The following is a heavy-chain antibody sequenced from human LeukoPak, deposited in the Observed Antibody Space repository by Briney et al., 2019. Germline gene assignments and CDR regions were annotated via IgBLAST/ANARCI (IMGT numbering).Heavy chain of an antibody. CDR1: GIIFSNYG. J-gene: IGHJ4*02. CDR3: AKDYCRGGNCPLPFFDS. Sequence: GGSLRLSCEASGIIFSNYGMHWARQAPGKGLEWVAVISHDENYINYVDSVKGRFTISRDSSKNTVYLQMNSLRAEDTATYYCAKDYCRGGNCPLPFFDSWGQGTLVTVSS. V-gene: IGHV3-30*18. CDR2: ISHDENYI. D-gene: IGHD2-15*01.